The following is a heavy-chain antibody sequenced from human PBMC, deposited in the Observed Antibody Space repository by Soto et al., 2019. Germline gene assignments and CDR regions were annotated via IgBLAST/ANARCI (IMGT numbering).Heavy chain of an antibody. CDR3: ARGPSAAAPLSDWYFDL. J-gene: IGHJ2*01. D-gene: IGHD2-2*01. CDR2: ISYDGSNK. V-gene: IGHV3-30*03. Sequence: QVQLVESGGGVVQPGRSLRLSCAASGFTFSSYGMHWVRQAPGKGLEWVAVISYDGSNKYYADSVKGRFTISRDNSKNTLYLQMNSLRDEDTAVYYCARGPSAAAPLSDWYFDLWGRGTLVTVSS. CDR1: GFTFSSYG.